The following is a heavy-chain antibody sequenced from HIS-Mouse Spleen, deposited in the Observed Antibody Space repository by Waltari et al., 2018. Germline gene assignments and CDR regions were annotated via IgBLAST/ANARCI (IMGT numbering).Heavy chain of an antibody. Sequence: EVQLVESGGGLVQPGGSLRLSCAASGFTFSGYSMNLVREAPGEGLEWVSYISSSSSTIYYADSLTCRFTISRDNATNSLYLQMNSLRAEDTAVYYGARDLGEGYSNYYFDYWGQGTLVTVSS. CDR1: GFTFSGYS. V-gene: IGHV3-48*01. CDR3: ARDLGEGYSNYYFDY. CDR2: ISSSSSTI. D-gene: IGHD4-4*01. J-gene: IGHJ4*02.